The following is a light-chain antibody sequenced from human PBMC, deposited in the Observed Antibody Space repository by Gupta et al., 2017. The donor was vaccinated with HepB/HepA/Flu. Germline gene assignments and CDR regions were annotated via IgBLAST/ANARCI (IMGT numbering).Light chain of an antibody. V-gene: IGKV1-39*01. CDR2: NAA. CDR1: RSISNY. Sequence: DIQMTQSPSSLSASGGDRVTITCRAGRSISNYLNWYQEKPGRAPKLLIYNAARLYIGVPSRFSGSGSGTEFTLAISSLHPDDFATYYCQQTFTNPTWTFGQGTTVEI. CDR3: QQTFTNPTWT. J-gene: IGKJ1*01.